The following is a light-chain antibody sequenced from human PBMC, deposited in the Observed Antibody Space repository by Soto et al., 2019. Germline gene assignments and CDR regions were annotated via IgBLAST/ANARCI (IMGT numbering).Light chain of an antibody. CDR2: DSN. J-gene: IGLJ1*01. V-gene: IGLV1-40*01. CDR1: SSNIGAGRD. CDR3: QSYGTSLSGLYV. Sequence: VLTQPPSVSGAPGQRVIISCTGSSSNIGAGRDVHWYRQFPGEAPKFLISDSNHRPSGVPDRFSVSKSGASASLAITGLRAEDEGDYFCQSYGTSLSGLYVFGTGTKVTVL.